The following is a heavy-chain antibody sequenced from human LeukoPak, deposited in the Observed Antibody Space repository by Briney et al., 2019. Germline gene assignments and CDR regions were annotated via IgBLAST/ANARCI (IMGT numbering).Heavy chain of an antibody. D-gene: IGHD2-2*01. CDR2: MYYSGST. CDR1: GGPISSSTYY. Sequence: SETLSLTCTVSGGPISSSTYYWGWIRQPPGKGLEWIDMMYYSGSTYYNPSLKSRVTISVDTSKNQFSLKLSSVTAADTAVYYCARHYCSSASCYVDYWGQGTLVTVSS. J-gene: IGHJ4*02. V-gene: IGHV4-39*01. CDR3: ARHYCSSASCYVDY.